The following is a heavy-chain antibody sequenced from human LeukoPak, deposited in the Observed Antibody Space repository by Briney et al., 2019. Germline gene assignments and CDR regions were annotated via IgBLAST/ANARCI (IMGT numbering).Heavy chain of an antibody. D-gene: IGHD5-12*01. V-gene: IGHV4-59*11. CDR3: ARDIISEYSTSHSHFDP. J-gene: IGHJ5*02. CDR1: GGSISSQY. CDR2: VSSRRRT. Sequence: SETLSLTCTVSGGSISSQYWSWIRQRPGKGWEWSGYVSSRRRTSYNPSLKSRVTISVDTSKSQFSLRLRSVTAADTAVYYCARDIISEYSTSHSHFDPWGQGTLVTVSS.